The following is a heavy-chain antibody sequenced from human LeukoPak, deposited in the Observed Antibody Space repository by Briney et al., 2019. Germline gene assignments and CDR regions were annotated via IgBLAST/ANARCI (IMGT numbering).Heavy chain of an antibody. CDR3: ARHRPDYVDLDY. J-gene: IGHJ4*02. Sequence: GESLGISCKAAGYSFHYYLITWVRQMPGKGLEWMGRIDPSDSYTNYSPSFQGHVTISADKSISTAYLQWSRPKASDTAIYYCARHRPDYVDLDYWGQGTLVTVSS. CDR1: GYSFHYYL. D-gene: IGHD4-17*01. V-gene: IGHV5-10-1*01. CDR2: IDPSDSYT.